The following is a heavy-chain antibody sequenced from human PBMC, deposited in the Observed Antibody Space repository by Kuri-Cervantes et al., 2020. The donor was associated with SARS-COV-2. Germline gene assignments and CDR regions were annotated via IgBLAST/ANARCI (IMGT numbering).Heavy chain of an antibody. V-gene: IGHV1-18*01. D-gene: IGHD3-10*01. CDR1: GYTFTSYG. CDR2: ISAYNGNT. CDR3: ARLILWFGEFHQFDY. Sequence: ASVKVSCKASGYTFTSYGISWGRQAPGQGLEWMGWISAYNGNTNYAQKLQGRVTMTTDTSTSTAYMELRSLRSDDTAVYYCARLILWFGEFHQFDYWGQGTLVTVSS. J-gene: IGHJ4*02.